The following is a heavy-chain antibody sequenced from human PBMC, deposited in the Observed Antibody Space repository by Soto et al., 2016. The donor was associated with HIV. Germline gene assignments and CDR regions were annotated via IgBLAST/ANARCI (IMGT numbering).Heavy chain of an antibody. Sequence: QVQLMQSGAEVKKPGSSVKVSCTASGGTFNSYALSWVRQAPGQGLEWMGVIIPMFDTTNYAQNFQGRVTITADESTSTAYMELNSLTFDDTAVYYCARGSVLSAFDIWGQGTLVIVSS. CDR1: GGTFNSYA. CDR3: ARGSVLSAFDI. J-gene: IGHJ3*02. CDR2: IIPMFDTT. V-gene: IGHV1-69*01.